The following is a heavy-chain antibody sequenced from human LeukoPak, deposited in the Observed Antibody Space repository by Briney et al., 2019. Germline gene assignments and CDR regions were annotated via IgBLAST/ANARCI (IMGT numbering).Heavy chain of an antibody. CDR1: GFTFSSSW. CDR3: AKGGRYTGYY. Sequence: GGSLRLSCAASGFTFSSSWMHWVRHGPGKGLVWVSHVNGDGSDTKYADSVKGRFTISRDNSKNTLYLQMNSLRAEDTAVYYCAKGGRYTGYYWGQGTLVTVSS. J-gene: IGHJ4*02. V-gene: IGHV3-74*03. CDR2: VNGDGSDT. D-gene: IGHD2-2*02.